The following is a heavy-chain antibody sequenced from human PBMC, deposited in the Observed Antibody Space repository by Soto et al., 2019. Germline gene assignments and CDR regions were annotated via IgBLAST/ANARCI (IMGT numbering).Heavy chain of an antibody. D-gene: IGHD6-6*01. V-gene: IGHV4-30-4*01. CDR2: IYYSGNT. CDR3: ARGAYSDSSSYFDY. CDR1: GDSISSDVYY. J-gene: IGHJ4*02. Sequence: QVQLQESGPGLVKPSQTLSLTCTVSGDSISSDVYYWTWIRQPPGNGLEWIGYIYYSGNTYSSPSLQSRVTISVDTSRNQFTLKLNSVTAADTAVYYCARGAYSDSSSYFDYWGQGTLVTVSS.